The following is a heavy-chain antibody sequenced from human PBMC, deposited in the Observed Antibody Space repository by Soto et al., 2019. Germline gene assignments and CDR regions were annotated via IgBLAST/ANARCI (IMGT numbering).Heavy chain of an antibody. CDR1: GGSSTGNNW. CDR2: TYRTGST. V-gene: IGHV4-4*02. D-gene: IGHD1-7*01. CDR3: ASRVSRTRVDY. J-gene: IGHJ4*02. Sequence: PSETLSLPCAVSGGSSTGNNWWTWVRQPPGQGLERRGETYRTGSTNYNPSLKSRVTISRDQSENQFSLKVTSLTAADTVVYYGASRVSRTRVDYWGQGILVTVAA.